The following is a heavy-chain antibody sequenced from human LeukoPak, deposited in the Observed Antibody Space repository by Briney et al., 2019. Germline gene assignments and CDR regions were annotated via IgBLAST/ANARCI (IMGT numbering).Heavy chain of an antibody. Sequence: SGGSLRLSCAASGFTVSSNYMSWVRQAPGKGLEWGSVIYSGGSTYYADSVKGRFTISRDNSKNTLYLQMNSLRAEDTAVYYCARGGGGYCSSTSCYNDLDYYGMDVWGQGTTVTVSS. V-gene: IGHV3-66*01. J-gene: IGHJ6*02. CDR3: ARGGGGYCSSTSCYNDLDYYGMDV. D-gene: IGHD2-2*02. CDR1: GFTVSSNY. CDR2: IYSGGST.